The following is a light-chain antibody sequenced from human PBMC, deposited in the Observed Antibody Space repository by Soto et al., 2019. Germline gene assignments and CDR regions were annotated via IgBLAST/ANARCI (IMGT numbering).Light chain of an antibody. CDR3: QPDKYWPLS. J-gene: IGKJ4*01. CDR2: DTS. CDR1: QGIGDT. V-gene: IGKV3-15*01. Sequence: EVVMTQTPATLSVSPGAGVTLSCRASQGIGDTLAWYPHIPGQTPGLLTYDTSTRATGAPAVFRGSRSGPEFALTVNDLSSRDFGIYEFQPDKYWPLSFRGGIKVEGK.